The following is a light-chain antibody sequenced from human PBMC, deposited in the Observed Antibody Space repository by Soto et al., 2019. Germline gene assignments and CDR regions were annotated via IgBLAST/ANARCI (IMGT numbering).Light chain of an antibody. Sequence: ETVLTQSPGNLSFPTGERATLSCRASQSVSSNLAWYQQKPGQAPRLLIYGASTRATGIPARFSGSGSGTEFTLTISSLEPEDFAVHYCQQRSSWPITFGQGTRLEI. CDR2: GAS. CDR1: QSVSSN. J-gene: IGKJ5*01. V-gene: IGKV3-11*01. CDR3: QQRSSWPIT.